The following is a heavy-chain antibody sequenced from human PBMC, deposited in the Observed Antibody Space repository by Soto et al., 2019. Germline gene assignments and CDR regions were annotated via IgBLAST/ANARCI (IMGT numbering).Heavy chain of an antibody. J-gene: IGHJ6*02. CDR3: ARTAAAGKYYYDMDV. CDR2: IYPGDSDT. D-gene: IGHD6-13*01. Sequence: PGESLKISCKGSGYSFTSYWIGWVRQMPGKGLELMGIIYPGDSDTRYSPSFQGQVTISADKSISTAYLQWSSLKASDTAMYYCARTAAAGKYYYDMDVWGQGTTVTVSS. CDR1: GYSFTSYW. V-gene: IGHV5-51*01.